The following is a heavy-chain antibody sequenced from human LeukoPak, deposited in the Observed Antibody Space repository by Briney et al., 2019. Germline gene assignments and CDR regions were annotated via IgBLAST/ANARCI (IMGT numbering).Heavy chain of an antibody. D-gene: IGHD2-2*02. J-gene: IGHJ6*02. Sequence: GGSLRLSCAASGFTFSSYWMSWVRQAPGKGLEWVANIKQDGSEKYYVDSVKGRFTISRDNAKNSLYLQMNSLRAEDTAVYYCARELLVPAAIGGMDVWGQGTTVTVSS. V-gene: IGHV3-7*01. CDR2: IKQDGSEK. CDR1: GFTFSSYW. CDR3: ARELLVPAAIGGMDV.